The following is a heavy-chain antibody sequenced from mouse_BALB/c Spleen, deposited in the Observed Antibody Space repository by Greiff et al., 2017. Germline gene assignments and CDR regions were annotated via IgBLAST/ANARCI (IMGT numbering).Heavy chain of an antibody. CDR1: GYTFTDYE. V-gene: IGHV1-15*01. CDR2: IDPETGGT. Sequence: QVQLQQSGAELVRPGASVTLSCKASGYTFTDYEMHWVKQTPVHGLEWIGAIDPETGGTAYNQKFKGKATLTADKSSSTAYMELRSLTSEDSAVYYCTRGGYYSSWFAYWGQGTLVTVSA. CDR3: TRGGYYSSWFAY. J-gene: IGHJ3*01. D-gene: IGHD2-3*01.